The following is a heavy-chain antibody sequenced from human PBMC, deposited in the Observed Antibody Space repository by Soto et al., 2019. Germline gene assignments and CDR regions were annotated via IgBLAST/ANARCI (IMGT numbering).Heavy chain of an antibody. J-gene: IGHJ4*02. D-gene: IGHD5-12*01. CDR3: ARAPAAGYNPAY. CDR1: GFTFSSYG. CDR2: IWYDGSNK. V-gene: IGHV3-33*01. Sequence: GGSLRLSCAASGFTFSSYGMHWVRQAPGKGLEWVAVIWYDGSNKYYADSVKGRFTISRDNSKNTLYLQMNSLRAEDTAVYYCARAPAAGYNPAYWGQGTLVTVSS.